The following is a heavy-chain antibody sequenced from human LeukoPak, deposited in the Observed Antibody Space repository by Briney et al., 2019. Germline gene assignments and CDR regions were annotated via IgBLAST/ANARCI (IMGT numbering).Heavy chain of an antibody. J-gene: IGHJ5*02. Sequence: SDTLSLTCTVSGRSISSSSYYWAWIRQPPGKGLDWLGRIYYSGSGYYNPSLKSRVTISVDTSKNPFSLKLRSVTAADAAVYYCAREWTRVWYSGSYYHWGQGTLVTVSS. CDR2: IYYSGSG. CDR1: GRSISSSSYY. CDR3: AREWTRVWYSGSYYH. V-gene: IGHV4-39*07. D-gene: IGHD1-26*01.